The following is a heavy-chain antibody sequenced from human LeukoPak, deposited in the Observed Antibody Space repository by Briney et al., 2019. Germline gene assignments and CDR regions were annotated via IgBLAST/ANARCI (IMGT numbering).Heavy chain of an antibody. D-gene: IGHD1-26*01. CDR3: ARGGATLPFDY. V-gene: IGHV4-30-4*01. Sequence: SETLSLTCTVSGGSISSGDYYWSWIRQPPGKGLEWIGYIYYSGSTYYNPSLKSRVTISVDTSKNQFSLKLSSVTAADTAVYYCARGGATLPFDYWGQGALVTVSS. J-gene: IGHJ4*02. CDR2: IYYSGST. CDR1: GGSISSGDYY.